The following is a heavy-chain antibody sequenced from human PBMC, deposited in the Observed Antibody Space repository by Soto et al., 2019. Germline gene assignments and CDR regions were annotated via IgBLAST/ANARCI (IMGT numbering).Heavy chain of an antibody. CDR1: GFTFSSYS. V-gene: IGHV3-48*02. D-gene: IGHD3-10*01. CDR2: ISSSSSTI. Sequence: GGSLRLSCAASGFTFSSYSMNWVRQAPGKGLEWVSYISSSSSTIYYADSVKGRFTIPRDNAKNSLYLQMNSLRDEDTAVYYCARDPLLWFGERYYYGMDVWGQGTTVTVS. CDR3: ARDPLLWFGERYYYGMDV. J-gene: IGHJ6*02.